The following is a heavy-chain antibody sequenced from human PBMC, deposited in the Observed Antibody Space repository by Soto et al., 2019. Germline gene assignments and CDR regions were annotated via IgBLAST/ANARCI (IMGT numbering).Heavy chain of an antibody. CDR2: INAGNGNT. D-gene: IGHD4-17*01. CDR1: GYTFTSYA. CDR3: ARGRGRLRTAFDI. J-gene: IGHJ3*02. Sequence: ASVKVSCKASGYTFTSYAMHWVRQAPGQRLEWMGWINAGNGNTKYSQKFQGRVTITTDTSASTAYMELSSLRSEDTAVYYCARGRGRLRTAFDIWGQGTMVTVSS. V-gene: IGHV1-3*01.